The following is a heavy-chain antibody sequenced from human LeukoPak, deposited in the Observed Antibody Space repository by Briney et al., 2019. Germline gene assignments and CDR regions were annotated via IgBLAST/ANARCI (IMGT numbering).Heavy chain of an antibody. CDR2: ISGGGGST. CDR3: AKDGWVELDHYFDY. Sequence: PGGSLRLSCAASGFTFSSYAMNWVRQAPGKGLEWVSAISGGGGSTYYADSVKDRFTISRDNSKNTLYLQMNSLRAEDTAVYYCAKDGWVELDHYFDYWGQGTLVTVSS. V-gene: IGHV3-23*01. J-gene: IGHJ4*02. CDR1: GFTFSSYA. D-gene: IGHD1-1*01.